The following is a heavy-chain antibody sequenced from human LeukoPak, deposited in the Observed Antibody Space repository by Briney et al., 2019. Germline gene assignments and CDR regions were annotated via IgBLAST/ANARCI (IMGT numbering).Heavy chain of an antibody. CDR1: GFTFSSYA. CDR2: ISYDGSNK. D-gene: IGHD1-26*01. CDR3: AREGVVGALTNWFDP. J-gene: IGHJ5*02. Sequence: GGSLRLSCAASGFTFSSYAMHWVRQAPGKGLEWVAVISYDGSNKYYADSVKGRFTISRDNSKYTLYLQMNSLRAEDTAVYYCAREGVVGALTNWFDPWGQGTLVTVSS. V-gene: IGHV3-30-3*01.